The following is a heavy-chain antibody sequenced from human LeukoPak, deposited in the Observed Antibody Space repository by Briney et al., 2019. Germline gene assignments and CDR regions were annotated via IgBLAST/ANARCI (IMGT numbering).Heavy chain of an antibody. D-gene: IGHD6-6*01. Sequence: GASVKVSCKASGYTFTSYDINWVRQATGQGLEWMGWMNPNSGNTGYAQKFQGRVTMTRNTSIRTAYMELSSLRSEDTAVYYCARGLRQLVPYYYYVMDVWGQGTTVTVSS. CDR3: ARGLRQLVPYYYYVMDV. V-gene: IGHV1-8*01. J-gene: IGHJ6*02. CDR1: GYTFTSYD. CDR2: MNPNSGNT.